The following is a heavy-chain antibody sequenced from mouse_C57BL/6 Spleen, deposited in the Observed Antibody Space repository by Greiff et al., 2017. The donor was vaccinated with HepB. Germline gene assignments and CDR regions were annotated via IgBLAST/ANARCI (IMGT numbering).Heavy chain of an antibody. V-gene: IGHV1-82*01. CDR2: IYPGDGDT. D-gene: IGHD3-3*01. J-gene: IGHJ2*01. CDR3: ARGSYGHTFDY. CDR1: GYAFSSSW. Sequence: VQLQQSGPELVKPGASVKISCTASGYAFSSSWMNWVKQRPGKGLEWIGRIYPGDGDTNYNGKFKGKATLTADKSSSTAYMQLSSLTSEDSAVYFCARGSYGHTFDYWGQGTTLTVSS.